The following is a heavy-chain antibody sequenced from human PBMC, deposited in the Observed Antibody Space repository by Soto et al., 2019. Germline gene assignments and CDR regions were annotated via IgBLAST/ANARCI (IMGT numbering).Heavy chain of an antibody. CDR3: AREAGYQETIGQLLPVC. CDR1: GFTFYNYG. V-gene: IGHV3-33*01. CDR2: IWHDASNK. J-gene: IGHJ1*01. D-gene: IGHD2-2*01. Sequence: QVQLVESGGVVVQPGGSLRLSCEASGFTFYNYGMHWVRQAPGKGLEWVAGIWHDASNKYYAGSVKGRFTLSRDNAKIMLYLQMNSLRADDTAAYYCAREAGYQETIGQLLPVCWGQGIIVTGSS.